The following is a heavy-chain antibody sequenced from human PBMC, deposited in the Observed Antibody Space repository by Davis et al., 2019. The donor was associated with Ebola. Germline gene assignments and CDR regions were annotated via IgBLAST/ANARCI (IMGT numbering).Heavy chain of an antibody. CDR2: ISWNSGSI. D-gene: IGHD1-7*01. V-gene: IGHV3-9*01. J-gene: IGHJ5*02. Sequence: GGSLRLSCAASGFTFSSYSMNWVRQAPGKGLEWVSGISWNSGSIGYADSVKGRFTISRDNAKNSLYLQMNSLRAEDTALYYCARSITGTYNWFDPWGQGTLVTVSS. CDR1: GFTFSSYS. CDR3: ARSITGTYNWFDP.